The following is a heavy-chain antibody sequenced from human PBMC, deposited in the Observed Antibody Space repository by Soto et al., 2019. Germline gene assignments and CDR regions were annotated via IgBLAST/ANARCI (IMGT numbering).Heavy chain of an antibody. CDR1: GFTFSSYA. CDR3: AKAQRPMLVVVITFRVDNFVPFDY. D-gene: IGHD3-22*01. J-gene: IGHJ4*02. V-gene: IGHV3-23*01. CDR2: ISGSGGST. Sequence: GGSLRLSCAASGFTFSSYAMSWVRQAPGKGLEWVSAISGSGGSTYYADSVKGRFTISRDNSKNTLYLQMNSLRAEDTAVYYCAKAQRPMLVVVITFRVDNFVPFDYWGQGTLVTVSS.